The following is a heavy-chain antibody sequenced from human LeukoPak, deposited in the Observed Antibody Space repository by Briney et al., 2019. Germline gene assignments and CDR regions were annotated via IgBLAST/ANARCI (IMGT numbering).Heavy chain of an antibody. D-gene: IGHD6-13*01. CDR1: GFTFSRNG. J-gene: IGHJ4*02. CDR3: AKDRSSSWPFDY. CDR2: ISPDGSSQ. V-gene: IGHV3-30*18. Sequence: PGGSLRLSCAASGFTFSRNGMHWVRQAPGKGLEWVSVISPDGSSQDYADSVKGRFTISRDNSENTLYLQMNGLRAEDTAVYYCAKDRSSSWPFDYWGQGTLVTVSS.